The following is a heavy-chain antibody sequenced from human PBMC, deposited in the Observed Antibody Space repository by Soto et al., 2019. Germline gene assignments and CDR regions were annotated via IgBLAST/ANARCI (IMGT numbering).Heavy chain of an antibody. CDR1: GGSISGYY. V-gene: IGHV4-59*08. Sequence: SETLSLTCTVSGGSISGYYWSWIRQPPGKGLEWIGYIYYSGSTNYNPSLKSRVTISVDTSKNQFSLKLSSVTAADTAVYYCARQVFDYYYYYMDVWGKGTTVTVSS. J-gene: IGHJ6*03. CDR3: ARQVFDYYYYYMDV. CDR2: IYYSGST.